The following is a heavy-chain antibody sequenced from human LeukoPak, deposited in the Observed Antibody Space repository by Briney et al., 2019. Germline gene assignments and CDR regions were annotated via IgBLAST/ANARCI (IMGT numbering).Heavy chain of an antibody. Sequence: SETLSLTCTVSGGSISSYYWVWVRQPPGKGLEWIGSICFSRTTYYNPSLKSRVTMSIDTSKNHFSLKVASVTAADTAVYYCGRHFPETGRDEQPLEYWGQGSLFTVSS. J-gene: IGHJ4*02. D-gene: IGHD3-10*01. V-gene: IGHV4-39*01. CDR3: GRHFPETGRDEQPLEY. CDR1: GGSISSYY. CDR2: ICFSRTT.